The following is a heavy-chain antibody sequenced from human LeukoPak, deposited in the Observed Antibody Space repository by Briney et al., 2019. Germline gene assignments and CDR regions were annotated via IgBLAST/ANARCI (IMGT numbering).Heavy chain of an antibody. Sequence: GGSLRLSCAASGFTFSNYGMHWVRQAPGKGLEWVAFTRSDGSDKYYADSVKGRFTISRDSSKNTLYLQMNSLRAEDTAVYYCARDWKGDYFDYWGQGTLVTVSS. J-gene: IGHJ4*02. CDR2: TRSDGSDK. CDR1: GFTFSNYG. D-gene: IGHD1-1*01. CDR3: ARDWKGDYFDY. V-gene: IGHV3-30*02.